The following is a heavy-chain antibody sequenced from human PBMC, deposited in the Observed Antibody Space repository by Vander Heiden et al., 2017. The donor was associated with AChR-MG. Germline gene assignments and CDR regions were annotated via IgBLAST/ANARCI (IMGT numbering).Heavy chain of an antibody. Sequence: EVQLVESGGGLVQPGGSLRLFCAASGFTCSDYYMAWVRQAPGKGLEWVGRIKSKADSYTTEYAASVKGRFSISRDDSQNSVYLQLNSLKTEDTAVYYCARDQMGSYDYWGQGTLVIVSS. D-gene: IGHD3-10*01. J-gene: IGHJ4*02. V-gene: IGHV3-72*01. CDR3: ARDQMGSYDY. CDR1: GFTCSDYY. CDR2: IKSKADSYTT.